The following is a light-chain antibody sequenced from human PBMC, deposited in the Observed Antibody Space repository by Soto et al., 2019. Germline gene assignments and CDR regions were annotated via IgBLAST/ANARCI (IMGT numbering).Light chain of an antibody. CDR1: QSVSSNY. CDR3: QQSGSSFT. J-gene: IGKJ3*01. V-gene: IGKV3-20*01. CDR2: GAS. Sequence: EIVLTQSPGTLSLSPGERATLSCRASQSVSSNYLGWYQQKPGQPPRLLIYGASIRATGTPDRFSGSGSGTDFTLTISRLEPEDFAVYYCQQSGSSFTFSPGTKVDIK.